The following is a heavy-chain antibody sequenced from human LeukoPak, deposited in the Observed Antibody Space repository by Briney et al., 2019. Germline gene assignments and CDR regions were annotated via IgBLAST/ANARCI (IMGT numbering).Heavy chain of an antibody. CDR3: PRESITGDRDFDY. Sequence: PGGSLRLSXVASGFTFSAYSMNWVRQAPGRGLEWLSYISSGSRTIYYADSVKGRFTIFRDNAQNSLFFQMNSLRVDDTAVYYCPRESITGDRDFDYWGQGALITVSS. J-gene: IGHJ4*02. D-gene: IGHD7-27*01. CDR2: ISSGSRTI. CDR1: GFTFSAYS. V-gene: IGHV3-48*01.